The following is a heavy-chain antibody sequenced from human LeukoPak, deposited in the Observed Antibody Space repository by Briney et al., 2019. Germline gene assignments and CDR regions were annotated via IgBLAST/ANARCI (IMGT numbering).Heavy chain of an antibody. CDR1: GGSFSGYC. D-gene: IGHD2-2*01. V-gene: IGHV4-34*01. J-gene: IGHJ5*02. CDR2: INHSGST. Sequence: SETLSLTCAVYGGSFSGYCWSWIRQPPGKGLEWIGEINHSGSTNYNPSLKSRVTISVDTSKNQFSLKLSSVTAADTAVYYCARAPRGYCSSTSCRTYNWFDPWGQGTLVTVSS. CDR3: ARAPRGYCSSTSCRTYNWFDP.